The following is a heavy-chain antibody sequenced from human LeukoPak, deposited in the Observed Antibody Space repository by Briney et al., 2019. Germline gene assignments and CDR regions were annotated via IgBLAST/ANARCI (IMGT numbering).Heavy chain of an antibody. V-gene: IGHV4-30-4*08. CDR2: IYYSGST. Sequence: SETLSLTCTVSGGSISSGDYYWSWIRQPPGKGLEWIGYIYYSGSTYYNPSLKSRVTISVDTSKNQLSLKLSSVTAADTAVYYCARQGIYGSGRDYWGQGTLVTVSS. CDR3: ARQGIYGSGRDY. D-gene: IGHD3-10*01. CDR1: GGSISSGDYY. J-gene: IGHJ4*02.